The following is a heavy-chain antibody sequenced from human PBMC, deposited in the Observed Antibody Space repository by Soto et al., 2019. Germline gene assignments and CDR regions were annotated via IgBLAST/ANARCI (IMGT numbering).Heavy chain of an antibody. Sequence: ASVKVSCKASGYTFTSYVMHWARQAPGQRLEWMGWINAGNGNTKYSQNFQGRVTITRDTSASTAYMELSSLRSEDTAVYYCARDRGARAFDIWGQGTMVTVSS. CDR2: INAGNGNT. J-gene: IGHJ3*02. CDR3: ARDRGARAFDI. CDR1: GYTFTSYV. D-gene: IGHD3-10*01. V-gene: IGHV1-3*01.